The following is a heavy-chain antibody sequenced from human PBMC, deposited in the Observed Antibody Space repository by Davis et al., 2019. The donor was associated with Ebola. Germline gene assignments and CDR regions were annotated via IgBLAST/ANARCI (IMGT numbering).Heavy chain of an antibody. V-gene: IGHV4-38-2*02. CDR1: GYSISNGFS. Sequence: SETLSLTCTVSGYSISNGFSWGWIRQPPGKGLEWIGSIYHNGTTNYNPSLKSRLTISLDTSKNQFSLRLRSVTAADTAVYFCARDFVYWGQGTLVTVSS. CDR2: IYHNGTT. CDR3: ARDFVY. J-gene: IGHJ4*02.